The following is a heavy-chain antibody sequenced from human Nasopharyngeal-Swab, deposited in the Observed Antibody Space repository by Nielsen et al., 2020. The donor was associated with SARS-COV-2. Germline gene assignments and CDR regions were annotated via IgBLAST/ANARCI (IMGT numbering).Heavy chain of an antibody. J-gene: IGHJ4*02. V-gene: IGHV3-74*01. CDR1: GFTFSRYW. Sequence: GGSLRLSCAASGFTFSRYWMHWVRQVPGKGLVWVSRIDTDGSTTDHADSVKGRFTISRDNAKNTLYLQMNSLRAEDTAVYYCARDRSSSWSVDFWGQGTLVTVSS. CDR3: ARDRSSSWSVDF. D-gene: IGHD6-13*01. CDR2: IDTDGSTT.